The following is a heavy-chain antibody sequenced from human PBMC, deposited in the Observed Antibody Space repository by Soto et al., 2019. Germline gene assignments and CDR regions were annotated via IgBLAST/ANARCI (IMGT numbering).Heavy chain of an antibody. J-gene: IGHJ4*02. CDR3: ALEPTGTAGFDY. CDR2: IDLDIGDT. V-gene: IGHV1-2*02. CDR1: GHTFTGHN. Sequence: QVQMVQSGAEVKKPGASVKVSCKASGHTFTGHNLHWVRQAPGQGLEWMGLIDLDIGDTKYAQKFQGRVTSTSDTSITTADMELRGLRSDDTAVYYCALEPTGTAGFDYWGQGTLVTVSS. D-gene: IGHD2-21*02.